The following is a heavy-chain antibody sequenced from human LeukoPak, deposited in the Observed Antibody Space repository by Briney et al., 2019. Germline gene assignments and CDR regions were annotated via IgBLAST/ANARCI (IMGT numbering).Heavy chain of an antibody. Sequence: GGSLRLSCAASGFIFSSYWMIRVRQAPGKGLEWVANIKQDGSEKYYVDSVKGRFTISRDNAKHSLSLQMNSLRAEDTAVYYCARDRLYGPPDYWGQGTLVTVSS. CDR3: ARDRLYGPPDY. D-gene: IGHD4-17*01. J-gene: IGHJ4*02. CDR2: IKQDGSEK. V-gene: IGHV3-7*01. CDR1: GFIFSSYW.